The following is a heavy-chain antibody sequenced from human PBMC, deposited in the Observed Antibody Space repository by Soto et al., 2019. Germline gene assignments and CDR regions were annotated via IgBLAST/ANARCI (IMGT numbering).Heavy chain of an antibody. D-gene: IGHD3-10*01. J-gene: IGHJ6*03. CDR2: IYYSGST. Sequence: PSETLSLTCTVSGGSISSYYWSWTRQPPGKGLEWIGYIYYSGSTNYNPSLKSRVTISVDTSKNQFSLKLSSVTAADTAVYYCARTKGFGELIYYYYCMDVWGKGTTGTVSS. CDR3: ARTKGFGELIYYYYCMDV. V-gene: IGHV4-59*01. CDR1: GGSISSYY.